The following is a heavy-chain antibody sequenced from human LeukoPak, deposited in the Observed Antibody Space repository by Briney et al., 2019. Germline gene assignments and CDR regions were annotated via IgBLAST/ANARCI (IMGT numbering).Heavy chain of an antibody. CDR1: GGSFSGYY. CDR2: INHSGST. CDR3: ARYCSSTSCYEVGGDYYYYYGMDV. V-gene: IGHV4-34*01. J-gene: IGHJ6*02. Sequence: SETLSLTCAVYGGSFSGYYWSWIRQPPGKGLKWIGEINHSGSTNYNPSLKSRVTISVDTSKNQFSLKLSSVTAADTAVYYCARYCSSTSCYEVGGDYYYYYGMDVWGQGTTVTVSS. D-gene: IGHD2-2*01.